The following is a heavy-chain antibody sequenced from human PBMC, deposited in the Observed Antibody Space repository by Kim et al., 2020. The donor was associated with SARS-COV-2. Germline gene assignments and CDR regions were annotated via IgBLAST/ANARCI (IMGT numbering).Heavy chain of an antibody. CDR3: ARVAGSSSWGFDY. D-gene: IGHD6-13*01. V-gene: IGHV3-66*01. CDR2: IYSGGST. J-gene: IGHJ4*02. Sequence: GGSLRLSCAASGFTVSSNYMSWVRQAPGKGLEWVSVIYSGGSTYYADSVKGRFTISRDNSKNTLYLQMNSLRAEDTAVYYCARVAGSSSWGFDYWGQGTLVTVSS. CDR1: GFTVSSNY.